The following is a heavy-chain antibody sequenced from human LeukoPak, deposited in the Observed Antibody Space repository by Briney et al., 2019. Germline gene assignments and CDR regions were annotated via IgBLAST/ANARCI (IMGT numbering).Heavy chain of an antibody. V-gene: IGHV4-59*01. CDR3: ARLAFSSSSWFDP. J-gene: IGHJ5*02. CDR1: GGSISSYY. CDR2: IYYSGST. D-gene: IGHD6-6*01. Sequence: SETLSLTCTVSGGSISSYYWSWIRQPPGKGLEWIGYIYYSGSTNYNPSLKSRVTISVDTSKNQFSLKLSSVTAAGTAVYYCARLAFSSSSWFDPWGQGTLVTVSS.